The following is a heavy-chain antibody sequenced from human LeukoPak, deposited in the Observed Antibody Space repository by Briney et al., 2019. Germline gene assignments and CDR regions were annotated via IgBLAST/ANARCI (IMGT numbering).Heavy chain of an antibody. J-gene: IGHJ2*01. CDR2: INAGNGNT. Sequence: PWASVKVSCKASGYTFTSYAMHWVRQAPGQRLEWMGWINAGNGNTKYSQKFQGRVTITRDTSASTAYMELSSLRSEDTAVYYCAKHGDPYWYFDLWGRGTLVTVSS. D-gene: IGHD4-17*01. CDR3: AKHGDPYWYFDL. V-gene: IGHV1-3*01. CDR1: GYTFTSYA.